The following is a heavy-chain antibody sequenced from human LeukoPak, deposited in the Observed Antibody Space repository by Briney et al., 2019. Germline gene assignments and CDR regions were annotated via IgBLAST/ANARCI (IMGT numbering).Heavy chain of an antibody. CDR3: ARRRDFIDY. Sequence: LSLTCTVSGGSISSSSYYWGWIRQPPGKGLGWVSYSSSSGSTIYYADSVKGRFAISRDNAKNSLYLQMNSLRAEDTAVYYCARRRDFIDYWGQGTLVTVSS. J-gene: IGHJ4*02. CDR1: GGSISSSSYY. D-gene: IGHD3/OR15-3a*01. V-gene: IGHV3-11*01. CDR2: SSSSGSTI.